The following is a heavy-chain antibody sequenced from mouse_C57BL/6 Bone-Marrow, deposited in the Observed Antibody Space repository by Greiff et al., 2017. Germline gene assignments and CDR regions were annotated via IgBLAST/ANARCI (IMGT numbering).Heavy chain of an antibody. V-gene: IGHV5-6*01. J-gene: IGHJ3*01. CDR3: ARQGAYDYDGGWFAY. Sequence: VQLQQSGGDLVKPGGSLKLSCAASGFTFSSYGMSWVRQTPDKRLEWVATISSGGSYTYYPDSVKGRFTISRDNAKNTLYLQMSSLKSEDTAMYYCARQGAYDYDGGWFAYWGQGTLVTVSA. CDR1: GFTFSSYG. D-gene: IGHD2-4*01. CDR2: ISSGGSYT.